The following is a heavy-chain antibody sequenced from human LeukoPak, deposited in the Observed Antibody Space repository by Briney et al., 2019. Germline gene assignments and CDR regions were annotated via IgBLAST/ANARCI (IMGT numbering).Heavy chain of an antibody. V-gene: IGHV7-4-1*02. CDR3: ARGLYYDFWSGYPFDY. J-gene: IGHJ4*02. CDR1: GYTFSSYA. Sequence: ASVKVSCKASGYTFSSYAMNWVRQAPGQGLEWMGWINTNTGNPTYAQGFTGRFVFSLDTSVSTAYLQISSLKAEDTAVYYCARGLYYDFWSGYPFDYWGQGTLVTVSS. D-gene: IGHD3-3*01. CDR2: INTNTGNP.